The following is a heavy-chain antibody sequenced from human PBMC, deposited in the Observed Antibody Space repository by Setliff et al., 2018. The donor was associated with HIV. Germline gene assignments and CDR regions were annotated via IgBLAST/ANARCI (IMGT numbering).Heavy chain of an antibody. D-gene: IGHD3-16*01. CDR1: GFTFISST. V-gene: IGHV3-21*04. CDR2: ISSSGSYI. CDR3: AKNAYVWGSTEYFQY. J-gene: IGHJ1*01. Sequence: SLRLSCTVSGFTFISSTMNWVRQAPGKGLEWVASISSSGSYIHYADSLKGRFTISRDNAKNSQYLQMNSLRAEDTAVYYCAKNAYVWGSTEYFQYWGQGTLVTVSS.